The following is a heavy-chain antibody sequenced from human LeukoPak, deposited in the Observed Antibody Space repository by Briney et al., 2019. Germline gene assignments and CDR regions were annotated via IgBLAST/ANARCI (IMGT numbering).Heavy chain of an antibody. Sequence: PSQTLSLTCTVSGGSISSGGYYWSWIRQHPGKGLEWIGYIYYGGSTYYNSSLKSRVTISVDTSKNQFSLKLSSVTAADTAVYYCARYCTSGVCYSRWFDPWGQGTLVTVSS. D-gene: IGHD2-8*01. CDR3: ARYCTSGVCYSRWFDP. J-gene: IGHJ5*02. CDR2: IYYGGST. V-gene: IGHV4-31*03. CDR1: GGSISSGGYY.